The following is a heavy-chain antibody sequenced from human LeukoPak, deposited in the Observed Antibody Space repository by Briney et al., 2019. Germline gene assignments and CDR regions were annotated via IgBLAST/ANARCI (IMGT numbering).Heavy chain of an antibody. Sequence: GGSLRLSCVASGFTFSTYAMSWVRQAPGKGLEWVSVISSSGSSTYYADSVKGRFTISRDNSKNTLYLQMNSLRAEDTAVYYCARVFFRGKRYSYDQGEFDYWGQGTLVTVSS. J-gene: IGHJ4*02. V-gene: IGHV3-23*01. CDR1: GFTFSTYA. D-gene: IGHD5-18*01. CDR3: ARVFFRGKRYSYDQGEFDY. CDR2: ISSSGSST.